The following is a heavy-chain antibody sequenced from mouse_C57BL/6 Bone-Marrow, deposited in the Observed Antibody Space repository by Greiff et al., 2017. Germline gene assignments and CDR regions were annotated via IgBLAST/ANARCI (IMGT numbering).Heavy chain of an antibody. V-gene: IGHV3-8*01. D-gene: IGHD2-3*01. CDR1: GYSITSDY. J-gene: IGHJ4*01. CDR3: ARYMFDGYYAMDY. Sequence: EVKVVESGPGLAKPSQTLSLTCSVTGYSITSDYWNWIRKFPGNKLEYMGYISYSGSTYYNPSLKSRISITRDTSKNQYYLQLNSVTTEDTATYYCARYMFDGYYAMDYWGQGTSVTVSS. CDR2: ISYSGST.